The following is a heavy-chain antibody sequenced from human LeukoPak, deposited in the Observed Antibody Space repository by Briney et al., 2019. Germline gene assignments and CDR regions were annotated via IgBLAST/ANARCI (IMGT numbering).Heavy chain of an antibody. CDR1: GFTVSSNY. CDR2: VYSGFST. CDR3: AKAASGGWTNDAFDI. Sequence: GGSLRLSCAASGFTVSSNYISWVRQAPGKGLEWVSVVYSGFSTYYADSVKGRFTISTDNSKKTLYLQMNSLRAEDTAVYYCAKAASGGWTNDAFDIWGQGTLVTVSS. V-gene: IGHV3-53*01. D-gene: IGHD3-10*01. J-gene: IGHJ3*02.